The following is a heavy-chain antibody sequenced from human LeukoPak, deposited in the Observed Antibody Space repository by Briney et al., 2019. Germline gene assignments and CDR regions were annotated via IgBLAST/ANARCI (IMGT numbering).Heavy chain of an antibody. J-gene: IGHJ4*02. CDR1: GFTFYDYA. D-gene: IGHD5-18*01. V-gene: IGHV3-43*02. CDR3: AKDFSDTAMVDY. Sequence: GGSLRLSCAASGFTFYDYAMHWVRQAPGKGLGWVSLISGDGGSTYYADSVKGRFTISRDNSKNSLYLQMNSLRTEDTALYYCAKDFSDTAMVDYWGQGTLVTVSS. CDR2: ISGDGGST.